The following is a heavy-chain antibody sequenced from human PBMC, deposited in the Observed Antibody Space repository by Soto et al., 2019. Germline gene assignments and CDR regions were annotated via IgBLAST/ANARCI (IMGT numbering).Heavy chain of an antibody. CDR3: ARGPYDYVWGSNPPHFDY. Sequence: QVQLVESGGGLVKPGGSLRLSCAASGFTFSDYYMNWIRQAPGKGLEWGSYISSSGSTIYYADSVKGRFTISRDNAKNSLYLQMNSLRAEDTAVYYCARGPYDYVWGSNPPHFDYWGQGTLVTVSS. D-gene: IGHD3-16*02. J-gene: IGHJ4*02. CDR2: ISSSGSTI. V-gene: IGHV3-11*01. CDR1: GFTFSDYY.